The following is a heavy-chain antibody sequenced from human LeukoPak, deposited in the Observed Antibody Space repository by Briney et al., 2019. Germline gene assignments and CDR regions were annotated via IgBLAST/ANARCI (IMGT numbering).Heavy chain of an antibody. CDR2: IYTDGSYT. D-gene: IGHD3-16*01. Sequence: PGGSQTLPCAASGFLLRSYFVLWVRQVPGRGLVWVSRIYTDGSYTNYADSVKGRFTISRDNAKNTLSLHMNSLRAEDMGVYYCAKGDDESLADWGQGTLVTVSS. CDR1: GFLLRSYF. J-gene: IGHJ4*02. CDR3: AKGDDESLAD. V-gene: IGHV3-74*01.